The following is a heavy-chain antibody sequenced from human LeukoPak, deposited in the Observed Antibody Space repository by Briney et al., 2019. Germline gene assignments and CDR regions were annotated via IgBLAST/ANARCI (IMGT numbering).Heavy chain of an antibody. Sequence: SETLSLTCTVSGGSISSSNWWSWVRQPPEKGLEWIGEIYHSGSTNYNPSLKSRVTISVDKSKNQFSLKLSSVTAADTAVYYCARHVITAYQFDYWGQGTLVTVSS. CDR2: IYHSGST. D-gene: IGHD2/OR15-2a*01. J-gene: IGHJ4*02. CDR1: GGSISSSNW. CDR3: ARHVITAYQFDY. V-gene: IGHV4-4*02.